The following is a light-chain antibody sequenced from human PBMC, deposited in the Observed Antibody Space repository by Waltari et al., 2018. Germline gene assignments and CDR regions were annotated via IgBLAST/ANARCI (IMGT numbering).Light chain of an antibody. Sequence: DIVMTQSPDSLAVSLGERATINCRSSQSIFSTSNNKNSLAWYRQIPGQPPKLLILWASTLESGVPDRFSGSGSGTDFTLTINRLQAEDVAVYYCHQYHSTPPTFGQGTKLEI. CDR2: WAS. J-gene: IGKJ2*01. CDR3: HQYHSTPPT. V-gene: IGKV4-1*01. CDR1: QSIFSTSNNKNS.